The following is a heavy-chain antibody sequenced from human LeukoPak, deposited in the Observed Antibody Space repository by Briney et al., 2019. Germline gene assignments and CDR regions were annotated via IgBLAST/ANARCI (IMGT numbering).Heavy chain of an antibody. D-gene: IGHD4-23*01. J-gene: IGHJ4*02. V-gene: IGHV3-15*01. CDR2: IKSKTDDGTT. CDR3: TTGGLTVDY. Sequence: KSGGSLRLSCVASGFTFSKAWMSWVRQAPGKGLEWVGRIKSKTDDGTTAYGAPVKGRFTISRDDSTNTVYLQMNSLKIEDTALYYCTTGGLTVDYWGQGALVTVSS. CDR1: GFTFSKAW.